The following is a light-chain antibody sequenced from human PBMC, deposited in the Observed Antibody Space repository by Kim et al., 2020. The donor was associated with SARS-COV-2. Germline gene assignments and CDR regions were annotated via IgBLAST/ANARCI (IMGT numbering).Light chain of an antibody. V-gene: IGKV3-15*01. CDR2: AAS. CDR3: QQYNNWPRT. Sequence: EIVMTQSPATLSVSPGGRATLSCRASQNINSNLVWYQQKPGQAPRLLIYAASTRATGIPARFSGSGSGTEFTLTISSLQSGDFAVYYCQQYNNWPRTFGQGTKVDIK. J-gene: IGKJ1*01. CDR1: QNINSN.